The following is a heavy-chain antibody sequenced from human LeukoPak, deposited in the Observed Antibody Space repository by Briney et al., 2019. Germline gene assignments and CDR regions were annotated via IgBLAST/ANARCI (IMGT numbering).Heavy chain of an antibody. CDR3: ARDFFGSATYLDY. CDR2: ISHDGDKK. Sequence: PGGSLRLSCSASGFPFSTYAMHWVRQAPGKGLEWVAVISHDGDKKYYADSMKGRFTISRDNSKNTIYLQMDSLRPEDTAVYYCARDFFGSATYLDYWGQGSLVTVSS. J-gene: IGHJ4*02. V-gene: IGHV3-30-3*01. D-gene: IGHD3-3*01. CDR1: GFPFSTYA.